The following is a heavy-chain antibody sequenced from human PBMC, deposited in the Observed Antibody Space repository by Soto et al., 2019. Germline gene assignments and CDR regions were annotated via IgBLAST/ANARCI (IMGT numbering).Heavy chain of an antibody. CDR2: IDWDDDK. D-gene: IGHD3-22*01. CDR1: GFSLSTSGMC. J-gene: IGHJ6*02. V-gene: IGHV2-70*01. CDR3: ARTRVPYYYDSSGYLYGMDV. Sequence: SGPTLVNPTQTLTLTCTFSGFSLSTSGMCVSWIRQPPGKALEWLALIDWDDDKYYSTSLKTRLTISKDTSKNQVVLTMTNMDPVDTATYYCARTRVPYYYDSSGYLYGMDVWGQGTTVTVSS.